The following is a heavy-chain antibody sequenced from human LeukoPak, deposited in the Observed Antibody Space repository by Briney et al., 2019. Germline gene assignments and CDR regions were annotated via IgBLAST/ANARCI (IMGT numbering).Heavy chain of an antibody. D-gene: IGHD2-2*01. CDR3: ARVIVVVPAAEYYFDY. CDR2: ISAYNGNT. CDR1: GYTFTSYG. J-gene: IGHJ4*02. V-gene: IGHV1-18*01. Sequence: ASVKVSCKASGYTFTSYGISWVRQAPGQGLEWMGWISAYNGNTNYAQKLQGRVTMTTDTSTSTAYMELRSLRSDDTAVYYCARVIVVVPAAEYYFDYWGQGTLVTVSS.